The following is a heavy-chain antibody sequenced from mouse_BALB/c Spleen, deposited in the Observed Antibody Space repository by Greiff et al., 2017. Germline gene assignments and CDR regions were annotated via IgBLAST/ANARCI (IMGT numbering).Heavy chain of an antibody. V-gene: IGHV5-12-2*01. D-gene: IGHD2-4*01. CDR1: GFTFSSYT. J-gene: IGHJ4*01. Sequence: EVQLVESGGGLVQPGGSLKLSCAASGFTFSSYTMSWVRQTPEKRLEWVAYISNGGGSTYYPDTVKGRFTISRDNAKNTLYLQMSSLKSEDTAMYYCARPYYDYDYAMDYWGKGTSVTVSS. CDR2: ISNGGGST. CDR3: ARPYYDYDYAMDY.